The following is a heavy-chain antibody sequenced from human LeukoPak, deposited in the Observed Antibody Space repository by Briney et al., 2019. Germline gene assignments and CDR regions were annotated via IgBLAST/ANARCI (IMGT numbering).Heavy chain of an antibody. D-gene: IGHD1-26*01. Sequence: SVKVSCKASGGTFSSYAISWVRQAPGQGLEWMGGIIPIFGTANYAQKFQGRVTITADESTSTAYMELSSLRSEDTAVYYCARGDRIGRRRVTGGAFDYWGQGTLVTVSS. CDR1: GGTFSSYA. J-gene: IGHJ4*02. V-gene: IGHV1-69*13. CDR3: ARGDRIGRRRVTGGAFDY. CDR2: IIPIFGTA.